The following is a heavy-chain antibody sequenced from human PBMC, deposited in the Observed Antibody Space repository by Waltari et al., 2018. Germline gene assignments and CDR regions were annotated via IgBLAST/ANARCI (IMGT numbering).Heavy chain of an antibody. CDR1: GASLSVGNYD. J-gene: IGHJ5*02. Sequence: QVHPQESGPGAVQPSATPSLPSSAPGASLSVGNYDWNWLRQRPGKGPEWIGHVYYNGITYYTASLRSRVTLSLDTTNNRFSMTLVSVTAADTAVYYCARGGTTRGPWGQGTRVTVS. D-gene: IGHD1-1*01. CDR2: VYYNGIT. CDR3: ARGGTTRGP. V-gene: IGHV4-31*03.